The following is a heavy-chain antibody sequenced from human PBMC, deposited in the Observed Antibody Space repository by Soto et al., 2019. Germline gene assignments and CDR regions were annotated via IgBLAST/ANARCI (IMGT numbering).Heavy chain of an antibody. J-gene: IGHJ5*02. CDR2: IYPSDSDT. D-gene: IGHD4-17*01. CDR3: ARHGFYGDYSSNYFDP. V-gene: IGHV5-51*01. CDR1: GYSFSTNW. Sequence: GESLKISCQGSGYSFSTNWIAWVRQMPGKGLEYMGIIYPSDSDTRYSPSFQGQVTISADKSISTAYLQWSSLKASDTAIYYCARHGFYGDYSSNYFDPWGRGTLVTVSS.